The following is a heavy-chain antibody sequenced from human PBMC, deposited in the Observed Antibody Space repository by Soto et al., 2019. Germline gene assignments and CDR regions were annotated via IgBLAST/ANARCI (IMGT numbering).Heavy chain of an antibody. V-gene: IGHV4-39*01. CDR3: ARHVWQQLVPDYFQH. CDR1: GGSISSSSYY. CDR2: IYYSGST. Sequence: SETLSLTCTDSGGSISSSSYYWGWIRQPPGKGLEWIGSIYYSGSTYYNPSLKSRVTISVDTSKNQFSLKLSSVTAADTAVYYCARHVWQQLVPDYFQHWGQGTLVTVSS. J-gene: IGHJ1*01. D-gene: IGHD6-13*01.